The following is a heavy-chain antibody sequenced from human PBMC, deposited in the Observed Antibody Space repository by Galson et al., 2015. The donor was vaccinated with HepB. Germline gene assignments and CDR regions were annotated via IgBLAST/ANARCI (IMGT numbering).Heavy chain of an antibody. CDR1: EFIFSNYW. CDR2: INPDGSNT. Sequence: SLRLSCAASEFIFSNYWIHWVRQAPGKGLVWVSHINPDGSNTSYADSVKGRFTISRDNAKNTLYLQMNSLRADDTAVYFCARDQGYQTFDIWGQGTMVTVSS. D-gene: IGHD2-2*01. V-gene: IGHV3-74*01. J-gene: IGHJ3*02. CDR3: ARDQGYQTFDI.